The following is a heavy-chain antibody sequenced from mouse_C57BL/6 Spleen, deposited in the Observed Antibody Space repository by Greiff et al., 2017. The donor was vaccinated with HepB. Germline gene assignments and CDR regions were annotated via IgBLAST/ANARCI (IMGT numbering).Heavy chain of an antibody. CDR1: GFTFSDYG. Sequence: EVQGVESGGGLVQPGGSLKLSCAASGFTFSDYGMAWVRQAPRKGPEWVAFISNLAYSIYYADTVTGRFTISRENAKNTLYLEMSSLRSEDTAMYYCARYSPYYGSSYGGAMDYWGQGTSVTVSS. J-gene: IGHJ4*01. CDR2: ISNLAYSI. CDR3: ARYSPYYGSSYGGAMDY. V-gene: IGHV5-15*01. D-gene: IGHD1-1*01.